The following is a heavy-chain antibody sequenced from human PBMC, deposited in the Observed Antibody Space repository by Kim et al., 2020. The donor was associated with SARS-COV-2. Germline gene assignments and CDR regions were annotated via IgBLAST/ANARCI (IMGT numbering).Heavy chain of an antibody. CDR3: AREPRLRDYAAFDI. CDR1: GGTFSSYA. CDR2: IIPIFGTA. D-gene: IGHD4-17*01. V-gene: IGHV1-69*13. J-gene: IGHJ3*02. Sequence: SVKVSCKASGGTFSSYAISWVRQAPGQGLEWMGGIIPIFGTANYAQKFQGRVTITADESTSTAYMELSSLRSEDTAVYYCAREPRLRDYAAFDIWGQGTMVTVSS.